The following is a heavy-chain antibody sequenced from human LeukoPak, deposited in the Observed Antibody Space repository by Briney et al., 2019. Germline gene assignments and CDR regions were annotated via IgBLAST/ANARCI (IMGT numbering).Heavy chain of an antibody. CDR3: VRDFDWGPDY. Sequence: ASVNVSFEASVFTFTHHYLHWVRQVPGQGLDWMGWINGKSGATFYAQKFQDRITVTRDTSISTMYLEVNRLTTNDTAVYYCVRDFDWGPDYWGQGTLVAVSS. V-gene: IGHV1-2*02. CDR2: INGKSGAT. CDR1: VFTFTHHY. D-gene: IGHD3-9*01. J-gene: IGHJ4*02.